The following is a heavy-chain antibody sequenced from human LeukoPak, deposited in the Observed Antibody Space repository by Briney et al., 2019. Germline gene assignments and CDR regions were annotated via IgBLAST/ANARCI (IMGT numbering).Heavy chain of an antibody. V-gene: IGHV4-39*01. CDR1: GGSFSSYY. CDR3: ARRVLYGSGIADAFDI. D-gene: IGHD3-10*01. J-gene: IGHJ3*02. Sequence: SETLSLTCAVYGGSFSSYYWGWIRQPPGKGLEWIGSIYYSGSTYYNPSLKSRVTISVDASKNQFSLKLSSVTAADTAVYYCARRVLYGSGIADAFDIWGQGTMVTVSS. CDR2: IYYSGST.